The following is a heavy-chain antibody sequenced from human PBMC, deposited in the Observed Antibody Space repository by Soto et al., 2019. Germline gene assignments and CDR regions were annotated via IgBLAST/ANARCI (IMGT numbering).Heavy chain of an antibody. Sequence: SETLSLTCAVYGGSFSGYYWSWIRQPPGKGLEWIGEINHSGSTNYNPSLKSRVTISVDTSKNQFSLKLSSVTAADTAVYYCARARAARTYYYYYYGMDVWGQGTTVTVSS. V-gene: IGHV4-34*01. CDR1: GGSFSGYY. D-gene: IGHD6-6*01. CDR3: ARARAARTYYYYYYGMDV. J-gene: IGHJ6*02. CDR2: INHSGST.